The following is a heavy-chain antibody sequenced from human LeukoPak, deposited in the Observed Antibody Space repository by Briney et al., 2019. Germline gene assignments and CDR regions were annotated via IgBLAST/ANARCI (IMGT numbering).Heavy chain of an antibody. CDR1: GFTFTSSA. Sequence: GASVKVSCKASGFTFTSSAMQWVRQARGQRLEWIGWIVVGSGNTNYAQKFQERVTITRDMSTSTAYMELSSLRSEDTAVYYCAASVIGITGTVDAFDIRGQGTMVTVSS. J-gene: IGHJ3*02. CDR3: AASVIGITGTVDAFDI. V-gene: IGHV1-58*02. D-gene: IGHD1-7*01. CDR2: IVVGSGNT.